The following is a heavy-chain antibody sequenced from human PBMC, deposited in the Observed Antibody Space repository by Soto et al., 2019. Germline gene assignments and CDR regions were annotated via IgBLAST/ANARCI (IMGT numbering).Heavy chain of an antibody. Sequence: QVQLQQWGAGLLKPSETLSLTCAVYGGSFSGYYWSWIRQPPGKGLEWIGEINHSGSTNYNPSLKSRLTISVDTSKNQFSLKLSSVTAADTAVYYCARGALRGYGDYGRHRWFDPWGQGTLVTVSS. CDR1: GGSFSGYY. CDR3: ARGALRGYGDYGRHRWFDP. D-gene: IGHD4-17*01. CDR2: INHSGST. V-gene: IGHV4-34*01. J-gene: IGHJ5*02.